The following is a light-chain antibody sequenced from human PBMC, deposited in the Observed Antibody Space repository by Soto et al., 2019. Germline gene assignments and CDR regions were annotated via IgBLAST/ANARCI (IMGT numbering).Light chain of an antibody. CDR3: QQYNNWPPGT. J-gene: IGKJ1*01. Sequence: EIVMTQSPDTLSVSPGERATLSSRASQSVSSNLAWYQQKPGQAPRLLIYGASTRATGIPARFSGSGSGTEFTLTISSLQSEDFAVYYCQQYNNWPPGTFGQGTKVDIK. V-gene: IGKV3-15*01. CDR2: GAS. CDR1: QSVSSN.